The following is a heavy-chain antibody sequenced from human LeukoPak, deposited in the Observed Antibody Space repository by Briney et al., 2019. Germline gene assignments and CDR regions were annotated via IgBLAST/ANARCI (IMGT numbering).Heavy chain of an antibody. Sequence: PSETLSLTCAVYGGSFSGYYWSWIRQPPGKGLEWIGEINHSGSTNYNPSLKNRVTISVDTSKNQFSLKLSSVTAADTAVYYCARLASLYYYGSAPGGWGQGTLVTVSS. V-gene: IGHV4-34*01. CDR1: GGSFSGYY. J-gene: IGHJ4*02. CDR2: INHSGST. D-gene: IGHD3-10*01. CDR3: ARLASLYYYGSAPGG.